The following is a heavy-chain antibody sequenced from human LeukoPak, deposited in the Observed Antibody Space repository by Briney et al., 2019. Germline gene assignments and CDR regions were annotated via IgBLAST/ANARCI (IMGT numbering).Heavy chain of an antibody. V-gene: IGHV1-2*02. J-gene: IGHJ4*02. CDR3: ASYPRYSSSTPFDY. CDR2: INPNTGGT. D-gene: IGHD6-19*01. Sequence: GASVKVSCKAPGYTFTGYYMHWVRQAPGQGLEWMGWINPNTGGTNYAQKFQGRVTMTRDTTISTAYMELSRLTSDDTAVYFCASYPRYSSSTPFDYWGQGTLVTVSS. CDR1: GYTFTGYY.